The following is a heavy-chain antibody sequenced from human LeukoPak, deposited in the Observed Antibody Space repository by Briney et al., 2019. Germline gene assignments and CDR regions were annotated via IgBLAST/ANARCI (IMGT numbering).Heavy chain of an antibody. J-gene: IGHJ4*02. D-gene: IGHD6-6*01. Sequence: GASVKVSCKASGGTFSSYAISWVRQAPGQGLEWMGGISPIFGTANNAQKFQGRVTITADKSTSTAYMELSSLRSEDTAVYYCARRHVQYSSSSDPYYFDYWGQGTLVTVSS. CDR3: ARRHVQYSSSSDPYYFDY. CDR1: GGTFSSYA. V-gene: IGHV1-69*06. CDR2: ISPIFGTA.